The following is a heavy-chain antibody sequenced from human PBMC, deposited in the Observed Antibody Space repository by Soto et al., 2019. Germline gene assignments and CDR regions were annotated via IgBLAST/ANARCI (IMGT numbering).Heavy chain of an antibody. V-gene: IGHV3-15*01. CDR3: TTATLGLYRDYGDYASEVYYYYYMDV. D-gene: IGHD4-17*01. CDR1: GFTFSNAW. CDR2: IKSKTDGGTT. J-gene: IGHJ6*03. Sequence: GGSLRLSCAASGFTFSNAWMSWVRQAPGKGLEWVGRIKSKTDGGTTDYAAPVKGRFTISRDDSKNTLYLQMNSLKTEDTAVYYCTTATLGLYRDYGDYASEVYYYYYMDVWGKGTTVTVSS.